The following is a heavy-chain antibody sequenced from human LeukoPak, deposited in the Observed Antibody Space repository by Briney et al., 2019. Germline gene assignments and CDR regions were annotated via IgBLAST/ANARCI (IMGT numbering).Heavy chain of an antibody. D-gene: IGHD3-10*01. Sequence: PSETLSLTCTVSGGSISSSGYYWSWIRQHPGKGLEWIGYIYYSGSTYYNPSLKSRVTISVDTSKNQFSLKLSSVTAADTAVYYCARAVMKGVLDYWGQGTLVTVSS. CDR1: GGSISSSGYY. CDR3: ARAVMKGVLDY. CDR2: IYYSGST. J-gene: IGHJ4*02. V-gene: IGHV4-31*03.